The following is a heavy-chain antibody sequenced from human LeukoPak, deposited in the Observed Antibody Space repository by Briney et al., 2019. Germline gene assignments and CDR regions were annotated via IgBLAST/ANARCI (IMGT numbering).Heavy chain of an antibody. CDR2: ISSSGSTI. Sequence: QPGGSLRLSCAASGFTFSNYWMHWVRQAPGKGLEWVSYISSSGSTIYFADSVKGRFTISRDNAKNSLYLQMNSLRAEDTAVYYCARGLGYSSGWLPPHYYYYGMDVWGQGTTVTVSS. J-gene: IGHJ6*02. CDR1: GFTFSNYW. D-gene: IGHD6-19*01. CDR3: ARGLGYSSGWLPPHYYYYGMDV. V-gene: IGHV3-48*04.